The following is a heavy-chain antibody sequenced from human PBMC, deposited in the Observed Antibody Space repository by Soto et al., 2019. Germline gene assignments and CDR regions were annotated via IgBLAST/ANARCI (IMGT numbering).Heavy chain of an antibody. CDR2: IYWDGDD. CDR1: GFSVSTRGVG. Sequence: QITLKESGPTLVKPTQTLTMTCTVSGFSVSTRGVGVGWIRQPPGKALEWVALIYWDGDDRYSPSLKSRLTITKDTAKNFVVLTMTIMDPADTATFYCARQLSGGRYFDYWGQGSLVTVSS. CDR3: ARQLSGGRYFDY. V-gene: IGHV2-5*02. J-gene: IGHJ4*02. D-gene: IGHD1-1*01.